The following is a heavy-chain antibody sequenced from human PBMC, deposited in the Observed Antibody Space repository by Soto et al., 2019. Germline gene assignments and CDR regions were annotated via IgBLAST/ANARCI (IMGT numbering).Heavy chain of an antibody. D-gene: IGHD3-10*01. Sequence: TGGSLRLSCAASGFNFDDYAMHWVRQAPGKGLEWVSSISWNSVTIVYADSVKGRFTISRDNPKKSLYLQMNNLRPEDTALYYCAKGGSGYHYNSPLPFWGLGTLVTVSS. V-gene: IGHV3-9*01. CDR3: AKGGSGYHYNSPLPF. J-gene: IGHJ4*02. CDR2: ISWNSVTI. CDR1: GFNFDDYA.